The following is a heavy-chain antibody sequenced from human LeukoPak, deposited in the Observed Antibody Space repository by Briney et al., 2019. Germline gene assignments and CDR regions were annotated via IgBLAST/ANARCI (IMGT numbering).Heavy chain of an antibody. D-gene: IGHD3-22*01. CDR3: AKGRGDSSGYYDNWFDP. V-gene: IGHV3-23*01. CDR1: GFTFSSYA. Sequence: GGSLRLSCAASGFTFSSYAMSWVRQAPVKGLEWVSAISGSGGSTYYADSVKGRFTISRDNSKNTLYLQMNSLRAEDTAVYYCAKGRGDSSGYYDNWFDPWGQGTLVTVSS. J-gene: IGHJ5*02. CDR2: ISGSGGST.